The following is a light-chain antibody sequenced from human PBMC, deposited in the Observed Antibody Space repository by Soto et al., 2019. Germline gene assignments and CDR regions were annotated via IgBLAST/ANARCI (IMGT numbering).Light chain of an antibody. V-gene: IGKV1-5*01. CDR1: QSISTW. CDR2: DAS. Sequence: DIQMPQSPSTLSASVGDRVTITCRASQSISTWLAWYQQKPGKAPQLLIYDASSLETGVPSRFSGSGSGTEFTLTISSLQPDDFATYYCQQYHSYSVTFGQGTRLEIK. J-gene: IGKJ5*01. CDR3: QQYHSYSVT.